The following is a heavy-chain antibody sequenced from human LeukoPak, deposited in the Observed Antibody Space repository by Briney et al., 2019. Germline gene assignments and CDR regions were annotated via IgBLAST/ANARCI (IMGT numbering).Heavy chain of an antibody. J-gene: IGHJ5*02. D-gene: IGHD6-19*01. CDR3: ATSPGHSSNQNWFDP. Sequence: SETLSLTCAVYGGSFSGYYWSWIRQPPGKGLEWIGEINHSGSTNYNPSLKSRVIISVDTSKNQFSLKLSSVTAADTAVYYCATSPGHSSNQNWFDPWGQGTLVTVSS. CDR2: INHSGST. V-gene: IGHV4-34*01. CDR1: GGSFSGYY.